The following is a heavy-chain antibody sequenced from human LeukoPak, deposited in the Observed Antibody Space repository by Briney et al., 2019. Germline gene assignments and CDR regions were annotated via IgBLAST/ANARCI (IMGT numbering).Heavy chain of an antibody. CDR1: GFTFSAYS. Sequence: PGGSLRLSCAASGFTFSAYSMNWVRQVPGKGLEWVSYTTTSSTTIYYADSVKGRFTISRDSAKNSLYLEMNSLRDEDTAVYYCARGSVGSTKRYYFDYWGQGTLVTVSS. CDR2: TTTSSTTI. V-gene: IGHV3-48*02. D-gene: IGHD1-26*01. J-gene: IGHJ4*02. CDR3: ARGSVGSTKRYYFDY.